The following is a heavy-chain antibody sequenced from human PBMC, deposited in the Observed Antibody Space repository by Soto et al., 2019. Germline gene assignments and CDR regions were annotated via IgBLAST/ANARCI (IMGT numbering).Heavy chain of an antibody. D-gene: IGHD1-1*01. CDR2: IYYSGST. CDR3: ARHEKAAKTIDY. CDR1: GGSITSSSYY. V-gene: IGHV4-39*01. Sequence: SETLSLTCTVSGGSITSSSYYWGWIRQPPGKGLEWIGTIYYSGSTYYNPSLESRVTISVDTSKNQLSLKLSSVTAADTAVYYCARHEKAAKTIDYWGQGTLVTVSS. J-gene: IGHJ4*02.